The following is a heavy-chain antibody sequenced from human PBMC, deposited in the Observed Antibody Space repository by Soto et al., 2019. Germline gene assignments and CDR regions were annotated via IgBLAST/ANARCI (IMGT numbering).Heavy chain of an antibody. CDR1: GGSINNYY. Sequence: PSETLSLTCTVSGGSINNYYWSWIRQPPGKGLEWIGYIYDSGSTNYNPSLKSRVTMSVDTSKNQFSLKLSSVTASDTAVYYCAIEPLLRYFDWLLLGPLFDYWGQGTLVTVSS. CDR3: AIEPLLRYFDWLLLGPLFDY. D-gene: IGHD3-9*01. CDR2: IYDSGST. J-gene: IGHJ4*02. V-gene: IGHV4-59*01.